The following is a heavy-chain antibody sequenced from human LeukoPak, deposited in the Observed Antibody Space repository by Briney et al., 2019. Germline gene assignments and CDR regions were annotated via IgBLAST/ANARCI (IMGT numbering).Heavy chain of an antibody. CDR2: ISWNSGSI. Sequence: GGSLRLSCAASGFTFDDYAMHWVRQAPGKGLEWVSGISWNSGSIGYADSVKGRFTISRDNAKNSLYLQMNSLRAEDTAVYYCARDLPGIAAPGHDYWDQGTLVTVSS. J-gene: IGHJ4*02. CDR3: ARDLPGIAAPGHDY. CDR1: GFTFDDYA. D-gene: IGHD6-13*01. V-gene: IGHV3-9*01.